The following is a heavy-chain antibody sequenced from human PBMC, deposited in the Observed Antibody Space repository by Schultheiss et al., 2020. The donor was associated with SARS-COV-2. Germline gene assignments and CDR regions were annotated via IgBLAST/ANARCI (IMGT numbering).Heavy chain of an antibody. V-gene: IGHV4-31*02. CDR3: TTDVRITMIVVVIPSVY. J-gene: IGHJ4*02. CDR1: GGSISSGGYY. Sequence: SQTLSLTCTVSGGSISSGGYYWSWIRQHPGKGLEWIGYIYYSGSTYYNPSLKSRVTISVDTSKNQFSLKLSSVTAADTAVYYCTTDVRITMIVVVIPSVYWGQGTLVTVSS. CDR2: IYYSGST. D-gene: IGHD3-22*01.